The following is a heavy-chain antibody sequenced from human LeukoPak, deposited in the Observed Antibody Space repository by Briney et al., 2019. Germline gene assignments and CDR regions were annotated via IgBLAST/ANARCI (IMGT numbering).Heavy chain of an antibody. CDR3: ARGDSSSWYGIDY. CDR1: GYTFTGYY. CDR2: INPNSGGT. V-gene: IGHV1-2*02. J-gene: IGHJ4*02. D-gene: IGHD6-13*01. Sequence: ASVKVSCKASGYTFTGYYMHWVRQAPGQGLEWMGWINPNSGGTNYAQKFQGRVTMTRDTSISTAYMELSRLRSDDTAVYYCARGDSSSWYGIDYWGQGTLVTVSS.